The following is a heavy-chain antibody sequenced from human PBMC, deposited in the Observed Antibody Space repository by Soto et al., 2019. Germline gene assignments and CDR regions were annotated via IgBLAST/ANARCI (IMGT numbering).Heavy chain of an antibody. V-gene: IGHV1-8*01. CDR1: GYTFTSYD. Sequence: ASVKVSCKASGYTFTSYDINWVRQATGQGLEWMGWMNPNSGNTGYAQKFQGRVTMTRNTSISTAYMELSSLRSEDTAVYYCAREDGRPYAFDIWGQGTMVTVSS. CDR2: MNPNSGNT. J-gene: IGHJ3*02. CDR3: AREDGRPYAFDI. D-gene: IGHD1-26*01.